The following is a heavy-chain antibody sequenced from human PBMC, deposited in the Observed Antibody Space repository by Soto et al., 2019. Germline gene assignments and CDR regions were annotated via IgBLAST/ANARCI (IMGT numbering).Heavy chain of an antibody. V-gene: IGHV4-30-2*01. Sequence: PSETLSLTCAVSGGSIIRGGYSWIWIRQPPGKGLEWIGYIYHSGSTYYNPSLKSRVTISVDRSKNQFSLKLSSVTAADTAVYYCARGRSGQQWLEYYFDYWGQGTLVTVSS. CDR3: ARGRSGQQWLEYYFDY. D-gene: IGHD6-19*01. J-gene: IGHJ4*02. CDR1: GGSIIRGGYS. CDR2: IYHSGST.